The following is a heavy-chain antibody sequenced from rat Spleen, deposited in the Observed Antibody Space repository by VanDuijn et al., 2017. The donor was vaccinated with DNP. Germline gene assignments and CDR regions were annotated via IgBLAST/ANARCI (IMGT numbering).Heavy chain of an antibody. CDR2: ISASGGST. V-gene: IGHV5S13*01. J-gene: IGHJ3*01. CDR3: ARHWGGSYTARFAF. Sequence: EVQLVESGGGLVQPGRSLKLSCAASGFTFSYYGMAWVRQAPKKGLEWVASISASGGSTSYRDSVKGRFSISRDSAKSTLYLQMDSLRSEDTATYYCARHWGGSYTARFAFWGQGTLVTVSS. CDR1: GFTFSYYG. D-gene: IGHD1-2*01.